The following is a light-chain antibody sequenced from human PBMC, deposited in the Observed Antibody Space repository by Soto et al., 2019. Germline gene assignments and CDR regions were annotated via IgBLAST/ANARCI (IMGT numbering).Light chain of an antibody. CDR3: SSKRDSSTLFV. CDR2: EVT. J-gene: IGLJ1*01. V-gene: IGLV2-14*01. CDR1: SSDVGAYNY. Sequence: QSVLTQPASVSGSPGQSITISCTGTSSDVGAYNYVSWYQHHPGKVPKLLIYEVTNRPSGVSDRFSGSKSGNTASLTISGLQAEDEGDYYCSSKRDSSTLFVFGTGTKLTVL.